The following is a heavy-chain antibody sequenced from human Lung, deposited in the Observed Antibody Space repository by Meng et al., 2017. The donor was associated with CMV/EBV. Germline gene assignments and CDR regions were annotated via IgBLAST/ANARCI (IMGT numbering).Heavy chain of an antibody. CDR3: ARAPPIVGASFDS. Sequence: QVQLVQSGAEVKKPGSSVQVSCKTSGGTFNSYATSWVRQAPGQGLEWMGGIIPIFGTTNYAQKFQGRIRITADESTSTAYMELSSLRSEDTAVYYCARAPPIVGASFDSWGQGTLVTVYS. V-gene: IGHV1-69*12. J-gene: IGHJ4*02. CDR1: GGTFNSYA. CDR2: IIPIFGTT. D-gene: IGHD1-26*01.